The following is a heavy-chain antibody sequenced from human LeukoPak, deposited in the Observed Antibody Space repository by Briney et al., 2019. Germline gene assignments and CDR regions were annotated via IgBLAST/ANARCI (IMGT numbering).Heavy chain of an antibody. V-gene: IGHV4-59*01. Sequence: SETLSLTCTVSGGSISSYYWSWIRQPPGKGLEWIGYIYYRGSTNYNPSLKSRVTISVDTSKNQFSLKLSSVTAADTAVYYCAREIPGIVGATYFDYWGQGTLVTVSS. CDR3: AREIPGIVGATYFDY. CDR1: GGSISSYY. J-gene: IGHJ4*02. D-gene: IGHD1-26*01. CDR2: IYYRGST.